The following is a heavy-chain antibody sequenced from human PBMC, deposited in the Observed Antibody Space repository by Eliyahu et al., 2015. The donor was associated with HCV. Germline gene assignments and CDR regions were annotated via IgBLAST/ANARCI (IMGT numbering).Heavy chain of an antibody. Sequence: EVQLVQSGAEVKKPGESLKISCKGSGYSFTSYWIGWVRQMPGKGLEWMGIIYPGDSDTRYSPSFQGQVTISADKSISTAYLQWSSLKASDTAMYYCARHVGHIAAAAGAIDYWGQGTLVTVSS. CDR3: ARHVGHIAAAAGAIDY. CDR2: IYPGDSDT. D-gene: IGHD6-13*01. CDR1: GYSFTSYW. J-gene: IGHJ4*02. V-gene: IGHV5-51*01.